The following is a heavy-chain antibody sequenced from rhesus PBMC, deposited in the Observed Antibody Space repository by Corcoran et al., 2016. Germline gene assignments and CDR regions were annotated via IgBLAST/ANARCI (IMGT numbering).Heavy chain of an antibody. CDR2: VSGSSGST. Sequence: QVQLQESGPGLVKPSETLSLTCAVSGGPISRSNWWSWIRQPPGKGLEWIGYVSGSSGSTYYNPSLKSRVTISKDTSKNQFSLKLSSVTAADTAVYYCARILSADYWGQGVLVTVSS. CDR1: GGPISRSNW. V-gene: IGHV4-65*02. CDR3: ARILSADY. J-gene: IGHJ4*01.